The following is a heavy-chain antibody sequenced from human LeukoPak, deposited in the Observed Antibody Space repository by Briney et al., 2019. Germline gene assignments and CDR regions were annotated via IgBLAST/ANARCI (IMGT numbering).Heavy chain of an antibody. CDR3: AKDPAAEYYFDY. Sequence: GRSLRLACAASGFTFSDYYIHWVRQAPGKGLEWVALIWFDGSTRFHADSVKGRFTISRDNSKSTVYLQMDSLRAEDTAVYYCAKDPAAEYYFDYWGQGTLVTVSS. CDR2: IWFDGSTR. V-gene: IGHV3-33*06. CDR1: GFTFSDYY. J-gene: IGHJ4*02.